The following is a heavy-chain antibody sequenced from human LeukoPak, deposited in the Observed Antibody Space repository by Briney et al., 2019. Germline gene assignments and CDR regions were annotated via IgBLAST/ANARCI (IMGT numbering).Heavy chain of an antibody. V-gene: IGHV4-34*01. D-gene: IGHD3-9*01. CDR3: AREFHYDILSGFDY. Sequence: PSETLSLTCAVYGGSFSGYYWSWIRQPPGKGLEWIGEINHSGSTNYNPSLKSRVAISVDTSKNQFSLKLSSVTAADTAVYYCAREFHYDILSGFDYWGQGTLVTVSS. J-gene: IGHJ4*02. CDR2: INHSGST. CDR1: GGSFSGYY.